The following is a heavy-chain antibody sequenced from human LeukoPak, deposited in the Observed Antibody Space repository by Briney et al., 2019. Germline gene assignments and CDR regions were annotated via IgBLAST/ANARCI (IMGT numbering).Heavy chain of an antibody. J-gene: IGHJ4*02. CDR2: IIPIFGTA. CDR1: GGTFSSYA. CDR3: ARAAAAGTGYFDY. V-gene: IGHV1-69*13. D-gene: IGHD6-13*01. Sequence: SVKVSCKASGGTFSSYAISWVRQAPGQGLEWMGGIIPIFGTANYAQKFQGRVTITADESTSTAYMELSSLRSEDTAAYYCARAAAAGTGYFDYWGQGTLVTVSS.